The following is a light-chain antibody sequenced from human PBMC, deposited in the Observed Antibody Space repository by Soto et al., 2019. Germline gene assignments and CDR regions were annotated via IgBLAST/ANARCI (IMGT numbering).Light chain of an antibody. V-gene: IGKV3-20*01. Sequence: EIVLTQSPGTLSLSPGERATLSCRASQSISSSYLAWYQQKPGQAPRLLIYAASSRATGIPDMFSGSGSGTDVTLTISRLEPEDFAVYYCQQYGSSSYTFGQGTQLEIK. CDR1: QSISSSY. CDR2: AAS. J-gene: IGKJ2*01. CDR3: QQYGSSSYT.